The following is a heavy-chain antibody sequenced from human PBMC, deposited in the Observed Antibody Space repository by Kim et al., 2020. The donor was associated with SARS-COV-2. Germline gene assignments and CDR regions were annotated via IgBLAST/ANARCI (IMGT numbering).Heavy chain of an antibody. CDR2: INHSGST. CDR1: GGSFSGYY. Sequence: SETLSLTCAVYGGSFSGYYWSWIRQPPGKGLEWIGEINHSGSTNYNPSLKSRVTISVDTSKNQFSLKLSSVTAADTAVYYCARGGSITMIVVVTHGYFDYWCQGTLVTVSS. J-gene: IGHJ4*02. V-gene: IGHV4-34*01. CDR3: ARGGSITMIVVVTHGYFDY. D-gene: IGHD3-22*01.